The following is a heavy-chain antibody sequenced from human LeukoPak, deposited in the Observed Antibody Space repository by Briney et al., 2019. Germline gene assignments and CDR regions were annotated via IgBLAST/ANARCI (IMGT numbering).Heavy chain of an antibody. D-gene: IGHD3-22*01. CDR3: ARDRYDSSGYSSWFDP. CDR2: INPNSGGT. CDR1: GYTFIAYY. Sequence: ASVKVSCKASGYTFIAYYMHWVRQAPGQGLEWMGWINPNSGGTNYAQKFQGRVTMTRDTSISTAYMELSSLRSEDMAVYYCARDRYDSSGYSSWFDPWGQGTLVTVSS. V-gene: IGHV1-2*02. J-gene: IGHJ5*02.